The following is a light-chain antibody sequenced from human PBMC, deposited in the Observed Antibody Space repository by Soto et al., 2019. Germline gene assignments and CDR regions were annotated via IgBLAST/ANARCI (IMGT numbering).Light chain of an antibody. CDR2: DVS. V-gene: IGLV2-14*01. CDR1: SSDVGGYNY. J-gene: IGLJ7*02. CDR3: SSYTGSRVV. Sequence: QSALTQPASVSGSPGQSITISCTGTSSDVGGYNYVSWYQQHPGKAPNLMIYDVSNRPSGVSNRFSGSKSGNTASLTISGLRAEEEADYSCSSYTGSRVVFAGGTQLTSL.